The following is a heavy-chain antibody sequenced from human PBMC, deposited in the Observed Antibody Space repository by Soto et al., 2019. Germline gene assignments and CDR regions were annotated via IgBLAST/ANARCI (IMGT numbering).Heavy chain of an antibody. CDR3: ASLRLGELSLSYYFDY. V-gene: IGHV4-39*07. D-gene: IGHD3-16*02. CDR2: IYYSGST. Sequence: SETLSLTCTVSGGSISSSSYYWGWIRQPPGKGLEWIGSIYYSGSTYYNPSLKSRVTISVDTSKNQFSLKLSSVTAADTAVYYCASLRLGELSLSYYFDYWGQGTLVTVSS. CDR1: GGSISSSSYY. J-gene: IGHJ4*02.